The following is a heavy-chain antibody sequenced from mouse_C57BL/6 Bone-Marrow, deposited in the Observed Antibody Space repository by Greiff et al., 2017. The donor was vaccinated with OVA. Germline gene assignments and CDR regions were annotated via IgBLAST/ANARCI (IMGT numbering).Heavy chain of an antibody. CDR1: GYTFTDYN. Sequence: VQLKQSGPELVKPGASVKIPCKASGYTFTDYNMDWVKQSHGKSLEWIGDINPNNGGTIYNQKFKGKATLTVDKSSSTAYMELRSLTSEDTAVYYCARRRGGIVGYAMDYWGQGTAVTVSS. CDR2: INPNNGGT. CDR3: ARRRGGIVGYAMDY. V-gene: IGHV1-18*01. J-gene: IGHJ4*01. D-gene: IGHD2-12*01.